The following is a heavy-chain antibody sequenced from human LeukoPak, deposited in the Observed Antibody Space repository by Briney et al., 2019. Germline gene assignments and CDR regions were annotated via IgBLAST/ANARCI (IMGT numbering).Heavy chain of an antibody. CDR1: GGTFSSYA. V-gene: IGHV1-69*13. Sequence: EASVKVSCKASGGTFSSYAISWVRQAPGQGLEWMGGIIPIFGTANYAQKFQGRVTITADESTSTAYMELSSLRSEDTAVYYCARLPGDILTGPHFDYWGQGTLVTVSS. CDR2: IIPIFGTA. D-gene: IGHD3-9*01. J-gene: IGHJ4*02. CDR3: ARLPGDILTGPHFDY.